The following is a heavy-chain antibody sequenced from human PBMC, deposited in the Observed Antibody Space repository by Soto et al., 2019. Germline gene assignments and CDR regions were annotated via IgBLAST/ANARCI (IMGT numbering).Heavy chain of an antibody. CDR1: GGSISSYY. CDR2: IYYSGST. Sequence: SETLSLTWTVAGGSISSYYWSWIRQAPGKGLEWIGYIYYSGSTNYTPSLKSRVTISVDTSKNQFSLKLSSVTAADTAVHYCARVGDYVWGSYRYRAFDYWGQGTLVTSPQ. D-gene: IGHD3-16*02. V-gene: IGHV4-59*01. CDR3: ARVGDYVWGSYRYRAFDY. J-gene: IGHJ4*02.